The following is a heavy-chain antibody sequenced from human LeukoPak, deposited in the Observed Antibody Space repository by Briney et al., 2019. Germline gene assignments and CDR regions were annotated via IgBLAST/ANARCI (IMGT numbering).Heavy chain of an antibody. D-gene: IGHD3-10*01. J-gene: IGHJ4*02. V-gene: IGHV3-23*01. CDR3: AKGDSTTLLRPYYFDY. CDR1: GFTFSSYA. Sequence: PGGSLRLSCAASGFTFSSYAMSWVRQAPGKGLEWVSDVSGSGGSTYYADSVKGRFTISRDNSKNTLYLQMNSLRAEDTAVYYCAKGDSTTLLRPYYFDYWGQGTLVTVSS. CDR2: VSGSGGST.